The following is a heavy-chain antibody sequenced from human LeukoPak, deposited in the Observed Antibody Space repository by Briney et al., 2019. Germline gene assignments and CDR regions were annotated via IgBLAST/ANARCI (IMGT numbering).Heavy chain of an antibody. Sequence: SETLSLTCAVYGGSFSGYHWSWIRQPPGKGLEWIGEINHSGSTNYNPSLKSRVTISVDTSKNQFSLKLSSVTAADTAVYYCARFPYYYDSSGQYYYYGMDVWGQGTTVTVSS. V-gene: IGHV4-34*01. CDR3: ARFPYYYDSSGQYYYYGMDV. CDR1: GGSFSGYH. CDR2: INHSGST. D-gene: IGHD3-22*01. J-gene: IGHJ6*02.